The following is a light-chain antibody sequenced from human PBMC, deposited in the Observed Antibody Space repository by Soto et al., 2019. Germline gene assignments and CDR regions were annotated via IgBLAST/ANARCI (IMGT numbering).Light chain of an antibody. CDR3: QQYNSYSPMYT. J-gene: IGKJ2*01. CDR2: KAS. Sequence: DIQRTQSPSTLSASVGDRVTITGRASQSSSSWLAWYQQKPGKSPKLLIYKASSLESGVPSRFSGSGSGTEFTLPLSSLQPDDFATYYCQQYNSYSPMYTFGQGTKLEIK. V-gene: IGKV1-5*03. CDR1: QSSSSW.